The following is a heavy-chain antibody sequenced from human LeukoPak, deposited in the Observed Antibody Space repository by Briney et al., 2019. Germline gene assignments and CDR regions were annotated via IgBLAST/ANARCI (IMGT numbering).Heavy chain of an antibody. V-gene: IGHV1-3*01. CDR3: ASWWELMGY. CDR1: GYTFTSYA. Sequence: WASVKVSCKASGYTFTSYAMNWVRQAPGQGLEWMGWINAGNGNTKYSQKFQGRVTITRDTSASTAYMELSSLRSEDTAVYYCASWWELMGYWGQGTLVTVSS. J-gene: IGHJ4*02. D-gene: IGHD1-26*01. CDR2: INAGNGNT.